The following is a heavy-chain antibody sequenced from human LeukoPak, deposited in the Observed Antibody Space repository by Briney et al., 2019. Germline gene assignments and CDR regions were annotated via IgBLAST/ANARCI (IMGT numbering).Heavy chain of an antibody. J-gene: IGHJ4*02. D-gene: IGHD6-13*01. CDR2: ISERGGST. V-gene: IGHV3-23*01. CDR3: ARGTAAGL. Sequence: GGSLRLSCVVSGIGLSNYAMTWVRQAPGKGLEWVSYISERGGSTTYADSVKGRFTISRDNSKNTLYLQMNSLRAEDTAVYYCARGTAAGLRGQGALVTVSS. CDR1: GIGLSNYA.